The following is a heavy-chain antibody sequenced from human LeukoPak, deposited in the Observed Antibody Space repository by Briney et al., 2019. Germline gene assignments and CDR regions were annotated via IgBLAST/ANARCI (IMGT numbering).Heavy chain of an antibody. CDR3: ASRNDILTGYVFDF. CDR1: GGSGSSRIYY. Sequence: SETLSRTGTGSGGSGSSRIYYWGWLRQPPGKGLEWIGSTYYSGSTSYNPSLKSRVTISVDTSKNQFSLKLTSVTAADTAVYYCASRNDILTGYVFDFWGQGTLVTVSS. V-gene: IGHV4-39*01. J-gene: IGHJ4*02. D-gene: IGHD3-9*01. CDR2: TYYSGST.